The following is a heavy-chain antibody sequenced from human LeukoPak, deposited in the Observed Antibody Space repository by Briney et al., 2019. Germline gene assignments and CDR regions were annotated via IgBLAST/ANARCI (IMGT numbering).Heavy chain of an antibody. V-gene: IGHV3-7*05. CDR2: IKQEGSEK. J-gene: IGHJ4*02. CDR3: AKDRQSRGSLGFDY. Sequence: PGGSLRLSCAASGFTFRSYWMSWVRQAPGKGLESVANIKQEGSEKYYVDSVKGRFTISRDNAKNSLYLQMNGLRAEDTAVYYCAKDRQSRGSLGFDYWGQGALVIVSS. CDR1: GFTFRSYW. D-gene: IGHD3-22*01.